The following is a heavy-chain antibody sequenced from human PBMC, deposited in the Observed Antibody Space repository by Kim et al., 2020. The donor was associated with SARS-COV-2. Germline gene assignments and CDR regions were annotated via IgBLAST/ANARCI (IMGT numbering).Heavy chain of an antibody. Sequence: GGSLRLSCAASGFTFSSYGMHWVRQAPGKGLEWVAVISYDGSNKYYADSVKGRFTISRDNSKNTLYLQMNSLRAEDTAVYYCAKDSYDSSGYYHFDYWG. V-gene: IGHV3-30*18. CDR2: ISYDGSNK. D-gene: IGHD3-22*01. J-gene: IGHJ4*01. CDR3: AKDSYDSSGYYHFDY. CDR1: GFTFSSYG.